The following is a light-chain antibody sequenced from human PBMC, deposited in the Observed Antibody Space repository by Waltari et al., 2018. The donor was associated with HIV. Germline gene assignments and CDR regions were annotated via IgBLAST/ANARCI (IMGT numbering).Light chain of an antibody. J-gene: IGKJ5*01. CDR1: QSLSSSY. V-gene: IGKV3-20*01. CDR2: GAS. CDR3: QQYGGSPPGVT. Sequence: EIVLTQSPGTLSLSPGERATLSCRASQSLSSSYLTWYQQKPGQAPRLLIYGASSRATGIPDRFSGSGSGTDFTLTISRLEPEDFAVYYCQQYGGSPPGVTFDQGTRLEIK.